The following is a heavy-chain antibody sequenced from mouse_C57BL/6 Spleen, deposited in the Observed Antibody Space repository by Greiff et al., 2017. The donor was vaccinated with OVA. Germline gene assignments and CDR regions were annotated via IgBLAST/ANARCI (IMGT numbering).Heavy chain of an antibody. Sequence: EVQLQQSGPELVKPGDSVKISCKASGYSFTGYFMHWVMQSHGKSLEWIGRINPYNGDTFYNQKFKGKATLTVDKSSSTAHMELRSLTSEDSAVYYCARPSSYLYAMDYWGQGTSVTVSS. CDR3: ARPSSYLYAMDY. J-gene: IGHJ4*01. D-gene: IGHD1-1*01. V-gene: IGHV1-20*01. CDR1: GYSFTGYF. CDR2: INPYNGDT.